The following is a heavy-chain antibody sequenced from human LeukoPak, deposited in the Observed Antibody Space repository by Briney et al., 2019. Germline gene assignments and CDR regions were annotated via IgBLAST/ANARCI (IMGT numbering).Heavy chain of an antibody. CDR2: INAGNGNT. J-gene: IGHJ6*03. CDR1: GYTFTSYA. D-gene: IGHD1-26*01. Sequence: ASVKVSCKASGYTFTSYAMHWVRQAPGQRLEWMGWINAGNGNTKYSQKFQGRVTITRDTSASTAYMDLSSLRSDDTAVYYCARGVVGAIYYYYMDVWGKGTTVTVSS. V-gene: IGHV1-3*01. CDR3: ARGVVGAIYYYYMDV.